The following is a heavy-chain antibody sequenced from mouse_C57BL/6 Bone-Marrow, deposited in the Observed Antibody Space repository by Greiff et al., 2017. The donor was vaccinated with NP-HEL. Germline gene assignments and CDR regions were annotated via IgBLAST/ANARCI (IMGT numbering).Heavy chain of an antibody. D-gene: IGHD1-1*01. V-gene: IGHV1-69*01. Sequence: VQLQQPGAELVMPGASVKLSCKASGYTFTSYWMHWVKQRPGQGLEWIGEIDPSDSYTNYNQKFKGKSTLTVDKSSSTAYMQLSSLTSEDSAVYYCARTPPHITTVVGNWYFDVWGTGTTVTVSS. CDR2: IDPSDSYT. CDR1: GYTFTSYW. J-gene: IGHJ1*03. CDR3: ARTPPHITTVVGNWYFDV.